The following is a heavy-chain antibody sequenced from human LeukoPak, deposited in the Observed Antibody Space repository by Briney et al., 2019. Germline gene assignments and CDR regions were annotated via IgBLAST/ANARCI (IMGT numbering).Heavy chain of an antibody. D-gene: IGHD2-2*01. Sequence: GGSLRLSCAASGFTFDDYGMSWVRLAPGKGLEWVSGINWNGGSTGYADSVKGRFTISRDNAKNSLYLQMNSLRAEDTALDYGARAFGNCSSTSCRDGYYFDYWGQGTLVTVSS. CDR2: INWNGGST. CDR3: ARAFGNCSSTSCRDGYYFDY. J-gene: IGHJ4*02. CDR1: GFTFDDYG. V-gene: IGHV3-20*04.